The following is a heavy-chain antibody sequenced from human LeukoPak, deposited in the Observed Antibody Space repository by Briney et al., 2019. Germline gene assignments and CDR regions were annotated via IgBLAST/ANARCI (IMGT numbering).Heavy chain of an antibody. J-gene: IGHJ6*03. CDR1: GGSIRSYY. CDR2: IYHSGST. CDR3: ARAPSDSSGYSSYYYYMDV. Sequence: SETLSLTCTVSGGSIRSYYWSWIRQPPGKGLEWIGSIYHSGSTYYNPSLKSRVTISVDTSKNQFSLKLSSVTAADTAVYYCARAPSDSSGYSSYYYYMDVWGKGTTVTVSS. D-gene: IGHD3-22*01. V-gene: IGHV4-38-2*02.